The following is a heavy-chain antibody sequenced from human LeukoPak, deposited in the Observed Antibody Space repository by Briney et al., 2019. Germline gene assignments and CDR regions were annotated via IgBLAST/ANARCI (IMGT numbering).Heavy chain of an antibody. V-gene: IGHV4-4*09. CDR1: GGPLTNYY. J-gene: IGHJ4*02. CDR2: IHSDGTT. CDR3: ARLNFRGGEALHFDS. Sequence: KPSETLSLTCNVSGGPLTNYYWVWIRQPPGKGLEFIGYIHSDGTTNYDSSLQSRVAISLDTSKIQFSLRLYSVTAADTALYFCARLNFRGGEALHFDSWGQGTLVTVSS. D-gene: IGHD3-16*01.